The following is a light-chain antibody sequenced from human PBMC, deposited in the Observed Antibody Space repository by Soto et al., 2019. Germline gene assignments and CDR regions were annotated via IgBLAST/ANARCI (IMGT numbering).Light chain of an antibody. Sequence: EMVMTQSPATLSVSPGERATLSCRASQSVSSSYLAWYQQKPGQAPRLLIYDASNRATGIPARFSGSGSGTDFTLTISSLEPEDFAVYYCQQRNNWPPSFGQGT. CDR2: DAS. J-gene: IGKJ2*01. CDR1: QSVSSSY. CDR3: QQRNNWPPS. V-gene: IGKV3D-20*02.